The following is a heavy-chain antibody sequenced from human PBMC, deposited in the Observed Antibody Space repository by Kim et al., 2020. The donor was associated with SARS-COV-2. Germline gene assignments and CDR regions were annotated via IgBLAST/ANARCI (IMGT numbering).Heavy chain of an antibody. CDR3: ANGDRGNPTTTIITAIFAS. V-gene: IGHV3-30*18. CDR2: ASRDGTNN. D-gene: IGHD1-20*01. J-gene: IGHJ4*02. Sequence: GGSLRLSCAASGFTFSNYGMHWVRQAPGKGLEWVAAASRDGTNNYYGDSVKGRFTISRDNSKNTLYLQINSLRPEDTAVYDWANGDRGNPTTTIITAIFASWVQGALVTVSS. CDR1: GFTFSNYG.